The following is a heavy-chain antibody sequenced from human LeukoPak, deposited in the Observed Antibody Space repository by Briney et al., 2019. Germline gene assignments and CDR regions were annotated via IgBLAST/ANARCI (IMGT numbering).Heavy chain of an antibody. V-gene: IGHV3-15*01. CDR1: GLTFTTAW. D-gene: IGHD3-22*01. CDR2: IKSNNDGGTA. Sequence: PGGPLRLSRTASGLTFTTAWMSWVRQAPGKGLEWVGRIKSNNDGGTADFGAPVKDRFTMSRDDSRNTFYLQMNSLRTDDTAVYYCTTDRYYFDPWGQGTLVTVSS. J-gene: IGHJ5*02. CDR3: TTDRYYFDP.